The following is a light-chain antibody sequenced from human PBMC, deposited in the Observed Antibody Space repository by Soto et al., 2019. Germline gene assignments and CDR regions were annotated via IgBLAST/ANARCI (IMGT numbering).Light chain of an antibody. J-gene: IGKJ5*01. V-gene: IGKV1-8*01. CDR2: AAS. Sequence: AIRMTQSPSSLSASTGDRVTIPCRASQGISSYLAWYQQKPGKDPKLLIYAASTLQSGVPSRFSGSGSGTDFTLTISCLQSEDFATYYCQQYYSYPITFGQGTRLEIK. CDR3: QQYYSYPIT. CDR1: QGISSY.